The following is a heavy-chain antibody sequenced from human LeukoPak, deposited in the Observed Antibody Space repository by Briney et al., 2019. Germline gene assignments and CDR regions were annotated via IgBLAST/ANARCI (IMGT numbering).Heavy chain of an antibody. D-gene: IGHD6-19*01. J-gene: IGHJ5*02. Sequence: SETLSLTCAVSGGSISSGAYSWSWIRQPPGKGLEWIGYIYYSGSTYYNPSLKSRVTISVDTSKNQFSLKLSSVTAADTAVYYCARGFLDVEQWLVRVWFDPWGQGTLVTVSS. V-gene: IGHV4-30-4*07. CDR1: GGSISSGAYS. CDR2: IYYSGST. CDR3: ARGFLDVEQWLVRVWFDP.